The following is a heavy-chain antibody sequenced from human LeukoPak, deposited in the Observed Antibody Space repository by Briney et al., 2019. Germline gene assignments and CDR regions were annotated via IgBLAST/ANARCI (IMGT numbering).Heavy chain of an antibody. CDR1: GGSITSTNW. CDR3: ARNGGNSDVDD. D-gene: IGHD4-23*01. Sequence: KPSETLSLTCAVSGGSITSTNWWSWVRQPPGKGLEWIGENYHSGSTNYNSSLKSRVTISVDKSKNQFSLKLSSVTAADTAVYYCARNGGNSDVDDWGQGTLVTVSS. J-gene: IGHJ4*02. CDR2: NYHSGST. V-gene: IGHV4-4*02.